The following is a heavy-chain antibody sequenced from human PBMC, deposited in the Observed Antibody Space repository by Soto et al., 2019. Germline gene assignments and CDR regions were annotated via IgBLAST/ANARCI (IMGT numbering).Heavy chain of an antibody. D-gene: IGHD6-13*01. Sequence: SETLSLTCAVYGGSFSGYYWSWIRQPPGKGLEWIGEINHSGSTNYNPSLKSRVTISVDTSKNQFSLKLSSVTAADTAVYYCARIPRYSSSWYRFDPWGQGTLVTVSS. CDR3: ARIPRYSSSWYRFDP. CDR2: INHSGST. V-gene: IGHV4-34*01. J-gene: IGHJ5*02. CDR1: GGSFSGYY.